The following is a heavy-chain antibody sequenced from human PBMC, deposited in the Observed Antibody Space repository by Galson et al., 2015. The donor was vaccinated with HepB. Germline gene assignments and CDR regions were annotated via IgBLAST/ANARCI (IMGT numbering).Heavy chain of an antibody. D-gene: IGHD5-18*01. CDR3: ARDRRGYSYGYSADYGMDV. Sequence: SLRIACAASGFTFSDYGMHWGRQAPGKGLEWVEVIWYDGSKKYCSDYVRGRFTISRDNSKNTLYLKMNSLRAEDKSVYYCARDRRGYSYGYSADYGMDVWGQGTTVTV. V-gene: IGHV3-33*01. CDR1: GFTFSDYG. J-gene: IGHJ6*02. CDR2: IWYDGSKK.